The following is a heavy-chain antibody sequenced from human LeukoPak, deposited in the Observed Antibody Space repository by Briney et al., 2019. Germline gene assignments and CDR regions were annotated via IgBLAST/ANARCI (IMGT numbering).Heavy chain of an antibody. CDR1: GFTFSSYA. Sequence: GGSLRLSCAASGFTFSSYAMSWVRQAPGKGLEWVANIKQDGSKKNYVDSVKGRFTISRDNAKNSLYLQMNTLRVEDTALYYCAGRSGSFDYWGQGTLVTVSS. J-gene: IGHJ4*02. V-gene: IGHV3-7*01. CDR3: AGRSGSFDY. D-gene: IGHD3-10*01. CDR2: IKQDGSKK.